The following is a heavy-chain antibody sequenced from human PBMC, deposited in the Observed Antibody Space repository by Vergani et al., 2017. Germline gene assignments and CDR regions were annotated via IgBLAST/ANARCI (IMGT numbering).Heavy chain of an antibody. J-gene: IGHJ3*01. V-gene: IGHV2-5*01. Sequence: QITLRESGPTLVKPTQTLTLTCTFSGFSLTTGGEGVGWIRQPPGRALEWLGFVYWNDDERYSPSLKSRVTITKDTSKNEVILTMATMDPVDTATYYCVHRLGYFDWDGAFDVGGPGTMVTVYS. CDR3: VHRLGYFDWDGAFDV. D-gene: IGHD3-9*01. CDR2: VYWNDDE. CDR1: GFSLTTGGEG.